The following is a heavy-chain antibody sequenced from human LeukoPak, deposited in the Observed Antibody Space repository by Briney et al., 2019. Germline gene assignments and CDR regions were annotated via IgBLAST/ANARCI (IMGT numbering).Heavy chain of an antibody. CDR3: AGAGVWDYSDSSGYHNGAFDI. J-gene: IGHJ3*02. V-gene: IGHV1-2*06. CDR1: GYSFSGHY. D-gene: IGHD3-22*01. CDR2: INPNSAAS. Sequence: ASVKVSCKASGYSFSGHYIHWVRQAPGQGLEWMGQINPNSAASHYAQKFQARVTMTRDTSISTAYMELSRLRFDDTAVYYCAGAGVWDYSDSSGYHNGAFDIWGQGTVVTVSS.